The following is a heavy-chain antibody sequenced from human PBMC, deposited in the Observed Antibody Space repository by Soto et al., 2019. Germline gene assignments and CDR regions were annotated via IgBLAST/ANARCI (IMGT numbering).Heavy chain of an antibody. CDR1: GESISGGASC. V-gene: IGHV4-31*03. CDR3: AKLSCTSSTCYFPGWFDP. Sequence: PSETLSLTCTVSGESISGGASCWSWSRQPPGKGLEWIANVYYSGSSYYNPSLKSRLTISVDTTKNQFSLQLKSMTAADTAVYYCAKLSCTSSTCYFPGWFDPWGQGTLVTVSS. D-gene: IGHD2-2*01. J-gene: IGHJ5*02. CDR2: VYYSGSS.